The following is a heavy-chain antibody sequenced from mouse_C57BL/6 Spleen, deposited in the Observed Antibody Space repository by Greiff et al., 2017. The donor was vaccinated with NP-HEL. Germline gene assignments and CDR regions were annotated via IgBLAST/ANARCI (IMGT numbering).Heavy chain of an antibody. CDR1: GFTFSSYT. D-gene: IGHD1-1*01. CDR3: ARLLYGSRYFDV. Sequence: EVKLQESGGGLVKPGGSLKLSCAASGFTFSSYTMSWVRQTPEKRLEWVATISGGGGNTYYPDSVKGRFTISRDNAKNTLYLQMSSLRSEDTALYYCARLLYGSRYFDVWGTGTTVTVSS. CDR2: ISGGGGNT. J-gene: IGHJ1*03. V-gene: IGHV5-9*01.